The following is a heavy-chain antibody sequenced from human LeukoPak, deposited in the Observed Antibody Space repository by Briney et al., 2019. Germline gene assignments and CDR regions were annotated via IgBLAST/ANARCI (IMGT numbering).Heavy chain of an antibody. D-gene: IGHD3-10*01. J-gene: IGHJ3*02. CDR3: ASRLLWFGVHAFDI. V-gene: IGHV1-8*01. CDR1: GYTFTSYD. CDR2: MNPNSGNT. Sequence: ASVKVSCKASGYTFTSYDINWVRQATGQGLEWMGWMNPNSGNTGYAQKFQGRVTMTRNTSISTAYMELSSLRSEDTAVYYCASRLLWFGVHAFDIWGQGTMVTVSS.